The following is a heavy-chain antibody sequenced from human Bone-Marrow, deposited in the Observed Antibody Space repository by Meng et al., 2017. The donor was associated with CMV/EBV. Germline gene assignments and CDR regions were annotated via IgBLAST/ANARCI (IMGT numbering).Heavy chain of an antibody. CDR1: GYTFTSYD. V-gene: IGHV1-8*01. CDR3: ALISYCTSVTCYYLDY. Sequence: ASVKVSCKASGYTFTSYDINWVRQATGQGLEWMGWMNPNSGNTGYAQKFQGRVTMTRDTSTNTAYMELSSLRSEDTAMYYCALISYCTSVTCYYLDYWGQGTLVTVSS. J-gene: IGHJ4*02. D-gene: IGHD2-8*02. CDR2: MNPNSGNT.